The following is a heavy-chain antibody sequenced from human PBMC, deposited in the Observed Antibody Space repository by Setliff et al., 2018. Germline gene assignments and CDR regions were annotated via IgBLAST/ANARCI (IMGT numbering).Heavy chain of an antibody. J-gene: IGHJ3*01. CDR2: IRDRGNT. D-gene: IGHD1-26*01. CDR3: VRDLSGGQAL. CDR1: GGSVSRTVYY. V-gene: IGHV4-39*07. Sequence: SETLSLTCSVAGGSVSRTVYYWGWVRQSPGKGPEWVASIRDRGNTAYNPSLRSRLTISIDTSENQSSMKLIPVTAADTAVYYCVRDLSGGQALWGQGTMVTVSS.